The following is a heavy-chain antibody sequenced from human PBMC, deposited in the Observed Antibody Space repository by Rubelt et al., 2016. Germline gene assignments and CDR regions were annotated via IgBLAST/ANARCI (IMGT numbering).Heavy chain of an antibody. CDR1: GGSFSGYY. J-gene: IGHJ6*02. V-gene: IGHV4-34*01. CDR2: INHSGST. CDR3: ASGDVWSGYYGRYGMDV. Sequence: QVQLQQWGAGLLKPSETLSLTCDVYGGSFSGYYWSWIRQPPGKGLEWIGEINHSGSTNYNTSLKRRVTISVETSKKQITRRLGAVTAADTAVYYCASGDVWSGYYGRYGMDVWGQGTTVTVSS. D-gene: IGHD3-3*01.